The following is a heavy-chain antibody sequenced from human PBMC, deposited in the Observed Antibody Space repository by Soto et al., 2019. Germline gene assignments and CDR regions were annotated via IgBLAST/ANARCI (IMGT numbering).Heavy chain of an antibody. CDR3: ARGYNSGYGFFDY. CDR2: VYYRGST. D-gene: IGHD5-18*01. CDR1: GGSISSYY. Sequence: ASETLSLTCNVSGGSISSYYWSWIRQPPGKGLEWIGYVYYRGSTNYNPSLKSRVTILVDTSKSQFSLKLSSVTAADTAVYYCARGYNSGYGFFDYWGQGTLVTVSS. V-gene: IGHV4-59*01. J-gene: IGHJ4*02.